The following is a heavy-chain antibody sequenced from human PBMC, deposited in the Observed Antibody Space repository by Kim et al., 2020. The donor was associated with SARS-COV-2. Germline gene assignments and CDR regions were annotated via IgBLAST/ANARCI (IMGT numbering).Heavy chain of an antibody. CDR1: GGSISSSSYY. D-gene: IGHD4-17*01. V-gene: IGHV4-39*07. Sequence: SETLSLTCTVSGGSISSSSYYWGWIRQPPGKGLEWIGSIYYSGSTYYNPSLKSRVTISVDTSKNQFSLKLSSVTAADTAVYYCASNDYGDLTAGDWFDPWGQGTLVTVSS. J-gene: IGHJ5*02. CDR2: IYYSGST. CDR3: ASNDYGDLTAGDWFDP.